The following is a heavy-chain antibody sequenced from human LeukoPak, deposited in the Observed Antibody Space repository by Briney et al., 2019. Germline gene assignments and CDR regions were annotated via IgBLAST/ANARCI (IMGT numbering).Heavy chain of an antibody. CDR3: AIIGRVTVDGGDF. J-gene: IGHJ4*02. CDR2: ITSNGGST. D-gene: IGHD1-14*01. V-gene: IGHV3-64D*08. CDR1: GFTFSSNS. Sequence: PGGAPRLSCSASGFTFSSNSMRWVRQAPGEGLEFVSAITSNGGSTYYADSVKGRFTISRDNSKNTLYLQMSSLRAEDTAVYYCAIIGRVTVDGGDFWGQGTLVTVSS.